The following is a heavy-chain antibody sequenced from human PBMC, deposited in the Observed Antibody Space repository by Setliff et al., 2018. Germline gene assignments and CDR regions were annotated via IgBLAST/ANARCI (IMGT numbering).Heavy chain of an antibody. V-gene: IGHV1-69*05. CDR3: ARDRAYSSSWFLWFDP. J-gene: IGHJ5*02. CDR2: IIPIFGTA. D-gene: IGHD6-13*01. Sequence: ASVKVSCKTSRGTFSNYAISWVRQAPGQGLEWMGGIIPIFGTANYAQKFQGRVTITRDTSASTAYMELSSLRSEDTAVYYCARDRAYSSSWFLWFDPWGQGTLVTVSS. CDR1: RGTFSNYA.